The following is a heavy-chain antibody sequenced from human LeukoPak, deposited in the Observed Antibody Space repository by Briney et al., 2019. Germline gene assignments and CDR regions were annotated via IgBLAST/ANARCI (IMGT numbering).Heavy chain of an antibody. CDR3: ARAWYSGSYFDY. CDR1: GGSISSYY. J-gene: IGHJ4*02. Sequence: SETLSLTCTVSGGSISSYYWGWIRQPPGKGLEWIGSIYYSGSTYYNPSLKSRVTISVDTSKNQFSLKLSSVTAADTAVYYCARAWYSGSYFDYWGQGTLVTVSS. CDR2: IYYSGST. D-gene: IGHD1-26*01. V-gene: IGHV4-39*07.